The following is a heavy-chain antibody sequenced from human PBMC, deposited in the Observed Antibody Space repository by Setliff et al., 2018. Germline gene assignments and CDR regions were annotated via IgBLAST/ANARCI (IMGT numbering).Heavy chain of an antibody. J-gene: IGHJ3*01. CDR2: IKSYGSGGTI. D-gene: IGHD2-8*01. V-gene: IGHV3-15*01. Sequence: GGSLRLSCAVSGLRFSDAWVSWVRQAPGKGLEWAGRIKSYGSGGTIDYAAPVEGRFTISRDDSKNTVYLQMSGLKIEDTAVYYCVHNADFIGTFNTWGQGTMVTVS. CDR1: GLRFSDAW. CDR3: VHNADFIGTFNT.